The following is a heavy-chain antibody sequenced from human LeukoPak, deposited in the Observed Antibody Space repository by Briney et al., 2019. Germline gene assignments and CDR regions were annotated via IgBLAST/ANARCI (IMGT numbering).Heavy chain of an antibody. CDR1: GFAFSNYA. D-gene: IGHD2-8*01. Sequence: PGGSLRLSCTTSGFAFSNYAMNWVRQAPGKGPEWVSGISGFNTYYADSVKGRFTIFRDNSKNVLYLQMDRLRAEDTAVYSCAKDVCTSPRCLLYFDSWGQGTLVIVSS. CDR2: ISGFNT. J-gene: IGHJ4*02. V-gene: IGHV3-23*01. CDR3: AKDVCTSPRCLLYFDS.